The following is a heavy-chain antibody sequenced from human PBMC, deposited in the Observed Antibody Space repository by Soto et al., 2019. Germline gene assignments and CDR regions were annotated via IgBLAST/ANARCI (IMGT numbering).Heavy chain of an antibody. CDR1: GGSVSSGSYY. CDR2: IYYSGST. J-gene: IGHJ4*02. D-gene: IGHD3-16*02. Sequence: SETLSLTCTVSGGSVSSGSYYWSWIQQPPGKGLEWIGYIYYSGSTNYNPSLKSRVTISVDTSKNQFSLKLSSVTAADTAVYYCARDSIALDYWGQGTPVTLAS. V-gene: IGHV4-61*01. CDR3: ARDSIALDY.